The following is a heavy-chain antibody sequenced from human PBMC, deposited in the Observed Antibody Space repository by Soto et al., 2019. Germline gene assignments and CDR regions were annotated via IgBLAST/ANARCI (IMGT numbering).Heavy chain of an antibody. CDR1: GFTFSSYA. CDR3: SNSTIFGVVNNCFDH. Sequence: GGSLRLSCAASGFTFSSYAMSWVRQAPGKGLEWVSAISGSGGSTYYADSVKGRFTISRDNSKNTLYLQMNSLRAEDTAVYYLSNSTIFGVVNNCFDHWGQGTLVTVSS. CDR2: ISGSGGST. D-gene: IGHD3-3*01. V-gene: IGHV3-23*01. J-gene: IGHJ5*02.